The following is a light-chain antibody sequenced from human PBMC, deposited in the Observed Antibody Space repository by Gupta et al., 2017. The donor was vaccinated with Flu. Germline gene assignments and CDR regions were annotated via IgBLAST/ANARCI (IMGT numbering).Light chain of an antibody. J-gene: IGLJ3*02. CDR3: QTWGTGYRV. Sequence: QVVLTQSPSASASLGASVKLTCSLSSRHSTYDIAWHQHQPEKGPRFLMTVSGGGRYRKGVGILDRFSGSTSGAERFLIISSLQSEDEAYYYCQTWGTGYRVFGGGTKLTVL. V-gene: IGLV4-69*01. CDR1: SRHSTYD. CDR2: VSGGGRY.